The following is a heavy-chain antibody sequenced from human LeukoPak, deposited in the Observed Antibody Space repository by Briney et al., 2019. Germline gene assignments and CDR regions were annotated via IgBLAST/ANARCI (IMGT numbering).Heavy chain of an antibody. Sequence: GRSLRLSCAASGFTFDDYAMHWVRQAPGKGLEWVSGISWNSGSIGYADSVKGRFTISRDNAKNSLYLQMNSLRAEDTALYYCAKDGDLIYWGQGTLVTVSS. V-gene: IGHV3-9*01. J-gene: IGHJ4*02. CDR2: ISWNSGSI. CDR1: GFTFDDYA. D-gene: IGHD2-8*01. CDR3: AKDGDLIY.